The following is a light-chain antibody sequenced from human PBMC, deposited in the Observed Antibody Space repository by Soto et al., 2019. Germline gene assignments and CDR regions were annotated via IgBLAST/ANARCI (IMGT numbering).Light chain of an antibody. J-gene: IGKJ5*01. CDR1: QSVSNK. CDR2: AAS. CDR3: QQRHMWPIT. V-gene: IGKV3-11*01. Sequence: EIVLTQSPATLSVSPGERATLSCRTSQSVSNKIAWYQHKPGQAPRLLIYAASTRAIGIPVRFSGSGSGTDFTLTISSLEPEDSAVYYCQQRHMWPITFGQGTRLEIK.